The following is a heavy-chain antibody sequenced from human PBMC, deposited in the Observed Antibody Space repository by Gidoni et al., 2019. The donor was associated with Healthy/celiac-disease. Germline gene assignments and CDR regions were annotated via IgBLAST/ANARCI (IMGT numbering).Heavy chain of an antibody. D-gene: IGHD2-15*01. J-gene: IGHJ4*02. V-gene: IGHV3-23*01. CDR3: AKELRDCSSGSCLRAFDY. CDR2: ISGGGVST. Sequence: CAASGFTSSSYAMSWVRQAPGKGLEWVSAISGGGVSTYYADSVKGRFTISRDNSKNTLYLQMNSLGAEDTAVYYCAKELRDCSSGSCLRAFDYWGQGTLVTVSS. CDR1: GFTSSSYA.